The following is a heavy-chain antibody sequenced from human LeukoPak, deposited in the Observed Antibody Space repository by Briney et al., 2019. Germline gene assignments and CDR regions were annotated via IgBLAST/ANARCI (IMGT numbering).Heavy chain of an antibody. J-gene: IGHJ6*03. V-gene: IGHV4-59*01. CDR1: GVSISGYY. CDR3: ARGPTTVTPRFGYYDYYMDV. Sequence: PSETLSLTCTVSGVSISGYYWTWVRQPPGKGLEYIAYIYYSGSTNYNPSLKSRVTISVDTSKNHFSLNLSSVTPADTAVYYCARGPTTVTPRFGYYDYYMDVWGKGTTVTISS. CDR2: IYYSGST. D-gene: IGHD4-17*01.